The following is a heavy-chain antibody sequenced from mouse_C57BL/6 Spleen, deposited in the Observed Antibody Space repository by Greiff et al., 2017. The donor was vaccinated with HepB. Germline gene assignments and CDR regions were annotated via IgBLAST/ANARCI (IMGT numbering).Heavy chain of an antibody. CDR2: IRSKSSNYAT. J-gene: IGHJ1*03. CDR1: GFTFNTYA. V-gene: IGHV10-3*01. CDR3: VREAHYYGSRTWYFDV. D-gene: IGHD1-1*01. Sequence: EAGGGLVQPKGSLKLSCAASGFTFNTYAMHWVRQAPGKGLEWVARIRSKSSNYATYYADSVKDRFTISRDDSQSMLYLQMNNLKTEDTAMYYCVREAHYYGSRTWYFDVWGTGTTVTVSS.